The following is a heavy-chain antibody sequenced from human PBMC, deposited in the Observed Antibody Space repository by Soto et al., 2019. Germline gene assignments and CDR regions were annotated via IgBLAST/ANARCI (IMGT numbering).Heavy chain of an antibody. CDR3: ATLRDCSSTSCYYNWFDP. CDR1: GFTFSSYS. J-gene: IGHJ5*02. D-gene: IGHD2-2*01. V-gene: IGHV3-21*01. Sequence: PEGSLRLSCAASGFTFSSYSMNWVRQAPGKGLEWVSSISSSSSYIYYADSVKGRFTISRDNAKNSLYLQMNSLRAEDTAVYYCATLRDCSSTSCYYNWFDPWGQGTLVTVSS. CDR2: ISSSSSYI.